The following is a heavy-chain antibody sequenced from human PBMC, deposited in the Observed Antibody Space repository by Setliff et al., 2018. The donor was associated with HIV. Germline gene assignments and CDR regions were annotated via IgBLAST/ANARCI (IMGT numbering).Heavy chain of an antibody. Sequence: GASVKVSCKASGYTFTTYYIHWVRQAPGQGLEWMGMIIPMYNIPAYAQKFQGRVTITRDTSASTAYMELSSLRPEDTAVYYCASPTAIPHWGQGTLVTVSS. CDR1: GYTFTTYY. J-gene: IGHJ4*02. CDR3: ASPTAIPH. D-gene: IGHD2-21*02. CDR2: IIPMYNIP. V-gene: IGHV1-46*01.